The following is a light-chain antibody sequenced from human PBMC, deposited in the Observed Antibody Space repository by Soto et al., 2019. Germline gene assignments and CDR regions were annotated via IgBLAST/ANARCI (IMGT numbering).Light chain of an antibody. V-gene: IGKV3-15*01. J-gene: IGKJ2*01. CDR1: QTVSSN. CDR2: GAF. CDR3: QQHNNWPYT. Sequence: EVVMTQSPGTLSVSPGESATLSCRASQTVSSNVAWYQQRPGQAPRLLIDGAFTRATGVPARFSGSRSGTEFTLTLSSPQSEDFAVYYCQQHNNWPYTFGQGTKLEIK.